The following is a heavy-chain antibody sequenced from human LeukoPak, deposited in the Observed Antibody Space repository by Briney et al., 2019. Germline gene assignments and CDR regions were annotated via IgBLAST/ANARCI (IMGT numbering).Heavy chain of an antibody. D-gene: IGHD4-23*01. CDR2: ISKNGATT. CDR3: AKDPDGGKAI. J-gene: IGHJ3*02. V-gene: IGHV3-23*01. CDR1: GFTFSIYA. Sequence: PGGSLRLSCAASGFTFSIYAVSWVRQAPGKGLEWVSAISKNGATTYYADSVKGRFTISRDNSKNTLYLQLNSLRAEDTAVYYCAKDPDGGKAIWGQGTMVTVSS.